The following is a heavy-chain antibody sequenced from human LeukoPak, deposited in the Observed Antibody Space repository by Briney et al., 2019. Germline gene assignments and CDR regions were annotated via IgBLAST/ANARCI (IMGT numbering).Heavy chain of an antibody. CDR2: IRDSGTT. Sequence: GGSLRLSCAASGFTFSDSSMNWVRQAPGKGLEWISHIRDSGTTEYADSVKGRFTISRDNAKNSLYLQLSSLRGEDTAVYYCARDYDFAFDNWGQGTLATVSS. D-gene: IGHD3-16*01. V-gene: IGHV3-69-1*01. CDR3: ARDYDFAFDN. J-gene: IGHJ4*02. CDR1: GFTFSDSS.